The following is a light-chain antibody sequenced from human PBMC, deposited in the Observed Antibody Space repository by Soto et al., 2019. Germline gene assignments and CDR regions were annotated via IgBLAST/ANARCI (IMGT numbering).Light chain of an antibody. CDR2: EAS. V-gene: IGKV3-11*01. CDR3: QQYGSSGT. Sequence: EIVLTQSPGTLSLSPGERATLSCRASRSVTTFLAWYQQRPGQAPRLLISEASNRAAGIPARFSGSGSGTDFTLTISSLEPEDFAVYYCQQYGSSGTFGQGTKVDIK. CDR1: RSVTTF. J-gene: IGKJ1*01.